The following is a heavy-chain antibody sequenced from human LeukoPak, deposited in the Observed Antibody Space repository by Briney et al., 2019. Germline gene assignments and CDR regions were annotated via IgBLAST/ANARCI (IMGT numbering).Heavy chain of an antibody. J-gene: IGHJ2*01. CDR3: AKLVVVTATYWYFDL. CDR1: GFTLSSYW. Sequence: GGSLRLSCAASGFTLSSYWMSWVRQAPGRGLEWVANIKQHGSEKYYLDSVEGRFTISRDNAKNTLYLQMNSVRAEDTAVYYCAKLVVVTATYWYFDLWGRGTLVSVSS. CDR2: IKQHGSEK. V-gene: IGHV3-7*03. D-gene: IGHD2-21*02.